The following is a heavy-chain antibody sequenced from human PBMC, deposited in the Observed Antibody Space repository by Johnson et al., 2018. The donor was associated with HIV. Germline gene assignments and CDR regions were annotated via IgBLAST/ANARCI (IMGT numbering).Heavy chain of an antibody. CDR1: GFTFSSYG. J-gene: IGHJ3*02. Sequence: QVQLVESGGGVVQPGRSLRLSCAASGFTFSSYGMHWVRQAPGKGLEWVAVISYDGSNIYYADSVGGRFTISRDNSKNMLYLQMNSLRAEDTAVYYCARDQAVGATSDAFDIWGQGTMVTVSS. D-gene: IGHD1-26*01. CDR2: ISYDGSNI. V-gene: IGHV3-30*19. CDR3: ARDQAVGATSDAFDI.